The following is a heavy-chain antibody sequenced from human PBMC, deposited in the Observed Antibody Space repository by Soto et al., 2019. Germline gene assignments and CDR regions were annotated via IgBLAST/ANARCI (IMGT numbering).Heavy chain of an antibody. CDR3: ARHWAYYYDSSGYYPTTYFDY. Sequence: ETLSLTCTVSGGSISSSSYYWGWIRQPPGKGLEWIGSIYYSGSTYYNPSLKSRVTISVDTSKNQFSLKLSSVTAADTAVYYCARHWAYYYDSSGYYPTTYFDYWGQGTLVTVSS. CDR2: IYYSGST. V-gene: IGHV4-39*01. D-gene: IGHD3-22*01. J-gene: IGHJ4*02. CDR1: GGSISSSSYY.